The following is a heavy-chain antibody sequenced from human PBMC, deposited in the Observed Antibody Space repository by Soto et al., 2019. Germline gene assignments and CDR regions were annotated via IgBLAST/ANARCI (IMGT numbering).Heavy chain of an antibody. Sequence: GGSLRLSCAASGFTFSNAWMNWVRQAPGKGLEWVSAISGSGGITYYADSVKGRFTISRDSSKNTLSLQMNTLRAEDTAVYYCAKDPGYCSGGNCFHQFDYWGQGTLVTVSS. CDR1: GFTFSNAW. V-gene: IGHV3-23*01. CDR3: AKDPGYCSGGNCFHQFDY. J-gene: IGHJ4*02. D-gene: IGHD2-15*01. CDR2: ISGSGGIT.